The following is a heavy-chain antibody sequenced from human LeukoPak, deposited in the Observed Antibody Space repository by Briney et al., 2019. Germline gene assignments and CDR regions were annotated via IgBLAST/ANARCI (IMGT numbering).Heavy chain of an antibody. V-gene: IGHV3-23*01. CDR1: GFTFITYA. D-gene: IGHD6-13*01. Sequence: GGSLRLSCTASGFTFITYAMNWVRQVPGKGPEWVSTISGGGGTTYYADSVKGRFTISRDNSQNTLYLQMNSLRAEDTAVYYCARAGSRYSLDYWGQGTLVTVSS. CDR2: ISGGGGTT. CDR3: ARAGSRYSLDY. J-gene: IGHJ4*02.